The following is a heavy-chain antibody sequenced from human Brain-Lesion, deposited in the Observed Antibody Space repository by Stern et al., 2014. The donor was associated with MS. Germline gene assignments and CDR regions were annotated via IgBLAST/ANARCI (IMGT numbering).Heavy chain of an antibody. CDR2: IFYTGST. V-gene: IGHV4-39*02. D-gene: IGHD6-19*01. Sequence: QLQLQESGPGLVKPSETLSLTCTVSGGSIGRSSYYWGWIRQPPGKGLEWIGNIFYTGSTFYDPSLQSRVTISVDTSHNHFSLILNSVTAADTAVYYCARGAGVFDSWGQGTLVTVSP. CDR1: GGSIGRSSYY. CDR3: ARGAGVFDS. J-gene: IGHJ4*02.